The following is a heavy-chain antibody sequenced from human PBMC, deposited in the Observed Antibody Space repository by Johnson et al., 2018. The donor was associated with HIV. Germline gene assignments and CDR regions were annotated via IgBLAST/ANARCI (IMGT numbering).Heavy chain of an antibody. J-gene: IGHJ3*02. Sequence: QVQLVESGGGLVQPGRSLRLSCEASGLTFSNYGMHWVHQAPGKGLEWVAGISHDGWNKHSADSVKGRFTISRDNSKNTLYLQMNSLSPDDTAVYYCAKEYFDMWGQGTMVTVSS. CDR2: ISHDGWNK. V-gene: IGHV3-30*18. CDR3: AKEYFDM. CDR1: GLTFSNYG.